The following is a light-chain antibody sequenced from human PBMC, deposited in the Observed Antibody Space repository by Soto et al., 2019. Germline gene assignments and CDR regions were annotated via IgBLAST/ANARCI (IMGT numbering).Light chain of an antibody. V-gene: IGLV2-23*02. CDR1: SSNVGSYNL. J-gene: IGLJ1*01. CDR2: EVS. CDR3: SSYESSNSFYV. Sequence: QSALTQPASVSGSPGQSITISCTGTSSNVGSYNLVSWYQQHPGKAPKLMIYEVSKRPSGVSNRFTGSKPGNTASLTISGLQAEDEADYYCSSYESSNSFYVFGTGTKVTVL.